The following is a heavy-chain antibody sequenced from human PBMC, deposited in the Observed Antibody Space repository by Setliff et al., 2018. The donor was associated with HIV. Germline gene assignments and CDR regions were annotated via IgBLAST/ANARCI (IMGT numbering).Heavy chain of an antibody. Sequence: ASVKVSCKASGHTFTNVDIHWLRRATGQGLEWMGWMNPNTGVSGYALKFQARVTMTRDTSISTAYMELSSLTSEDTAVYYCARGKGVGGVVIAGGLDVWGKGTTVTVSS. D-gene: IGHD3-10*01. CDR1: GHTFTNVD. CDR3: ARGKGVGGVVIAGGLDV. V-gene: IGHV1-8*01. CDR2: MNPNTGVS. J-gene: IGHJ6*03.